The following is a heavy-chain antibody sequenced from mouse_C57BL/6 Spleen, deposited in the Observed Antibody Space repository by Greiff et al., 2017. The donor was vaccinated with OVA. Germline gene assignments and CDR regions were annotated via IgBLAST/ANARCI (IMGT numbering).Heavy chain of an antibody. D-gene: IGHD1-1*01. Sequence: VQLQQPGAELVMPGASVKLSCKASGYTFTSYWMHWVKQRPGQGLEWIGEIDPSDSYTNYNQKFKGKSTLTVDKSSSTAYMQLSSLTSEDSAVYYCARRSYGSRDWYFDVWGTGTTVTVSS. J-gene: IGHJ1*03. V-gene: IGHV1-69*01. CDR3: ARRSYGSRDWYFDV. CDR1: GYTFTSYW. CDR2: IDPSDSYT.